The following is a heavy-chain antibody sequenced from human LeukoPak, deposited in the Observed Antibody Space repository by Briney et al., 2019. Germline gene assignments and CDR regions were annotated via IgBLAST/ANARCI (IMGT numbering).Heavy chain of an antibody. Sequence: GASVKVSCKASGYTFTSYGISWVRQAPGQGLEWMGWISAYNGNTNYAQKLQGRVTMTTDTSTSTAYMELRSLRSDDTAVYYCASPGLSSSWYRGIDAFDIWGQGTMVTVSS. V-gene: IGHV1-18*01. D-gene: IGHD6-13*01. J-gene: IGHJ3*02. CDR2: ISAYNGNT. CDR1: GYTFTSYG. CDR3: ASPGLSSSWYRGIDAFDI.